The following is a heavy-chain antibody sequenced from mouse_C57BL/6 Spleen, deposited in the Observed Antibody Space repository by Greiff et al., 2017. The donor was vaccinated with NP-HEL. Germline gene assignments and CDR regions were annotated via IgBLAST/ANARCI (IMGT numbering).Heavy chain of an antibody. V-gene: IGHV5-17*01. CDR1: GFTFSDYG. D-gene: IGHD4-1*01. CDR2: ISSGSSTI. J-gene: IGHJ4*01. CDR3: ARLGLYAMDY. Sequence: DVKLVESGGGLVKPGGSLKLSCAASGFTFSDYGMHWVRQAPEKGLEWVAYISSGSSTIYYADTVKGRFTISRDNAKNTLFLQMTSLRSEDTAMYYCARLGLYAMDYWGQGTSVTVSS.